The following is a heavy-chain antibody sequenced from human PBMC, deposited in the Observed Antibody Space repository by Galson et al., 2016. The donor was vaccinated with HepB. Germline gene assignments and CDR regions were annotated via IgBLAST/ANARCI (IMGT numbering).Heavy chain of an antibody. CDR3: ARASVVPGARMLFDS. CDR2: IYHTGTS. J-gene: IGHJ5*01. Sequence: SLRLSCAASGFTFRTYSMSWVRQAPGKGLEWIGEIYHTGTSNNNPSLMSRFTMSIDNSRNHFSLNLNSVTAADTAVYYCARASVVPGARMLFDSWGQGILVTVSS. CDR1: GFTFRTYS. V-gene: IGHV4-4*02. D-gene: IGHD2-2*01.